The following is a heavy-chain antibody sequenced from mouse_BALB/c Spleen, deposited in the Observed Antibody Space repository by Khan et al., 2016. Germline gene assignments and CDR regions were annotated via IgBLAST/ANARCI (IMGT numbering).Heavy chain of an antibody. V-gene: IGHV6-6*02. Sequence: EVKLEESGGGLVQPGGSMKLSCVASGFTFSNYWMNWVRQSPEKGLEWVAEIRLKSNNYATHYAEPVKGRFTISRDDSKSSVYLQMNNLRAEDTGIYYCSQRAMDYWGRGTSVTGSS. CDR2: IRLKSNNYAT. CDR1: GFTFSNYW. CDR3: SQRAMDY. J-gene: IGHJ4*01.